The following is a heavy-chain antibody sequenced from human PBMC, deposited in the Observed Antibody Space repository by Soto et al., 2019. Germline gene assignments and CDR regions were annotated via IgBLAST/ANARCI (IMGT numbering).Heavy chain of an antibody. J-gene: IGHJ4*02. CDR2: IYYSGST. D-gene: IGHD6-13*01. CDR1: GGCISSSSYY. CDR3: ARRQSSSWYGL. Sequence: PSETVSLTCTVSGGCISSSSYYWGWIRQPPGKGLEWIGSIYYSGSTYYNPSLKSRVTISVDTSKNQFSLKLSSVTAADTAVYYCARRQSSSWYGLWGQGTLVTVS. V-gene: IGHV4-39*01.